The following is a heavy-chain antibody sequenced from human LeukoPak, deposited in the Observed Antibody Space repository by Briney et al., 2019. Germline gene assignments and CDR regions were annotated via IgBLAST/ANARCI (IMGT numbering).Heavy chain of an antibody. V-gene: IGHV3-48*03. CDR1: GFTFRNYE. CDR2: ISGSGDTA. Sequence: PGGSLRLSCVVSGFTFRNYEMNWVRQAPGKGLEWVSDISGSGDTAYYADSVKGRFTISRDDANNSLYLQMNSLRAEDTAIYYCTRTGVAQSTFYFDYWGQGDLVTVSS. D-gene: IGHD2/OR15-2a*01. J-gene: IGHJ4*02. CDR3: TRTGVAQSTFYFDY.